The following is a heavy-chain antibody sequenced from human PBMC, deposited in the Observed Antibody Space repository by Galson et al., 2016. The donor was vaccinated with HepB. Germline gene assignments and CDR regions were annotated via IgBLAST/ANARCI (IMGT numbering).Heavy chain of an antibody. D-gene: IGHD2-21*02. V-gene: IGHV3-13*04. CDR3: ARMRVTDGLYEGFAY. CDR2: TGTAGDK. J-gene: IGHJ4*02. Sequence: SLRLSCAASGFTFTGDDMHWVRQPTGKGLEWVSGTGTAGDKYYAGSVKGRFTISTENGKNSLYLPMNRLRAGDTAVYYCARMRVTDGLYEGFAYWGQGTLVTFSS. CDR1: GFTFTGDD.